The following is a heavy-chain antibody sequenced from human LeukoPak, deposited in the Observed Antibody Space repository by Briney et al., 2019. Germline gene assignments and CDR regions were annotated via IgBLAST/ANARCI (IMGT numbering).Heavy chain of an antibody. Sequence: GASVKVSCKASGYTFTSYYMHWVRQAPGQGLEWMGIINPSGGSTSYAQKFQGRVTMTTDTSTSTAYMELRSLRSDDTAVYYCALVVVITPEYFQEWGQGTLVTVSS. V-gene: IGHV1-46*01. CDR2: INPSGGST. CDR3: ALVVVITPEYFQE. CDR1: GYTFTSYY. J-gene: IGHJ1*01. D-gene: IGHD3-22*01.